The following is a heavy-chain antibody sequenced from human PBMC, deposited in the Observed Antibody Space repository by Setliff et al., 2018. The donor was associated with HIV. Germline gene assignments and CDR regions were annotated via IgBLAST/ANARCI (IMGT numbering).Heavy chain of an antibody. V-gene: IGHV4-39*07. D-gene: IGHD6-19*01. CDR1: RDSIRNGAYY. CDR2: IYYSGSA. CDR3: ARGGTVSADFDS. Sequence: PSETLSLTCTVSRDSIRNGAYYWGWFRQPPGKGLEWIGSIYYSGSAYYNPSFKSRVTLSVDTSENQFSLRLSSVTAADTAVYFCARGGTVSADFDSWGQGTLVTVSS. J-gene: IGHJ4*02.